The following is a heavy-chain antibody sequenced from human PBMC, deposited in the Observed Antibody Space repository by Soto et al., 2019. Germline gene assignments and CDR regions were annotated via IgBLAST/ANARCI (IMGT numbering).Heavy chain of an antibody. CDR1: GFTFSNYG. Sequence: GGSLRLSCVASGFTFSNYGMHWVRQAPGKGLEWVAVIWVDGINKYYADPVKGRFTISRDNSKNTLYLRMDGLRGEDTAVYYCVRERAPFDAFDVWGQGTMVTVSS. CDR3: VRERAPFDAFDV. J-gene: IGHJ3*01. V-gene: IGHV3-33*01. CDR2: IWVDGINK.